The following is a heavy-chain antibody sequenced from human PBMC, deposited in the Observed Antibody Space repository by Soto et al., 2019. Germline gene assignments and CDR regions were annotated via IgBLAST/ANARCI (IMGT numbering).Heavy chain of an antibody. V-gene: IGHV3-11*01. CDR2: ISSSGSTI. Sequence: GGSLRLSCAASGFTFSDYYMSWIRQAPGKGLEWVSYISSSGSTIYYADSVKGRFTISRDNAKNSLYLQMNSLRAEDTAVYYCARAYHYDFWDWFDPWGQGTLVTVSS. J-gene: IGHJ5*02. D-gene: IGHD3-3*01. CDR3: ARAYHYDFWDWFDP. CDR1: GFTFSDYY.